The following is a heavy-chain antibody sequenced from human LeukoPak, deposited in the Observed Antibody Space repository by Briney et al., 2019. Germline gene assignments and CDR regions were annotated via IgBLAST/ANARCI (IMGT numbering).Heavy chain of an antibody. Sequence: PSETLSLTCTVSGGSISSYYWSWIRQPPGMGLEWIGYIYNSGSTNYNPSLRSRVTISVDTSKKQFSLKLSSVTAADTAVYYCATSSHDLLDTDYWGQGTLVTVSS. V-gene: IGHV4-59*01. CDR3: ATSSHDLLDTDY. CDR2: IYNSGST. CDR1: GGSISSYY. D-gene: IGHD3-22*01. J-gene: IGHJ4*02.